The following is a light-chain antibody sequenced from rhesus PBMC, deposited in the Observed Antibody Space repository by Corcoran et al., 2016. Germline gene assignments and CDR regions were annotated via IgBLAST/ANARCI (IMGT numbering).Light chain of an antibody. CDR3: QHGYGNPWT. CDR1: QVISNN. V-gene: IGKV1-25*01. J-gene: IGKJ1*01. CDR2: KAS. Sequence: DIQMTQSPSSLSASVGDRVTITCQASQVISNNLAWYQQKPGKAPTLLTYKASTLQSGVPSRFSGNGSGTDFTLTIISLQPEDFASYYYQHGYGNPWTFGQGTKVDIK.